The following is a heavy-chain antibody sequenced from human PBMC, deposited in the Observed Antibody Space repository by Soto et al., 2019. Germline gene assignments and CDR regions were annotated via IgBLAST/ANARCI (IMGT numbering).Heavy chain of an antibody. Sequence: PGGSLRLSCAASGFTFSSYSMNWIRQPPGKGLEWIGYIYYRGSTHYNPSLKSRVTISLDTSKNQFSLKLTSVTAADTAVYYCARAVLGYYYVIDVWAQGTTDTVSS. CDR2: IYYRGST. D-gene: IGHD3-16*01. CDR1: GFTFSSYS. V-gene: IGHV4-59*08. J-gene: IGHJ6*02. CDR3: ARAVLGYYYVIDV.